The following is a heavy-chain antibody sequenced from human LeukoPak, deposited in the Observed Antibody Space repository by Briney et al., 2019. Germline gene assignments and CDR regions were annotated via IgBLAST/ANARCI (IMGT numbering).Heavy chain of an antibody. V-gene: IGHV4-59*12. D-gene: IGHD3-9*01. J-gene: IGHJ3*02. CDR1: GGSISSYY. CDR3: ARRPRDILTGYYTAAFEI. CDR2: IYYSGST. Sequence: SETLSLTCTVSGGSISSYYWSWIRQPPGKGLEWIGYIYYSGSTTYNPSLKSRVTISVDTSKNQFSLKLSSVTAADTAVYYCARRPRDILTGYYTAAFEIWGQGTMVTVSS.